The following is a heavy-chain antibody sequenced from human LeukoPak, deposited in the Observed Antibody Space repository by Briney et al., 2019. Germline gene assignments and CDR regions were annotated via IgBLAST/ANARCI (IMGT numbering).Heavy chain of an antibody. CDR1: GGSFSGYY. J-gene: IGHJ5*02. CDR2: INHSGST. CDR3: ARWVSNWFDP. Sequence: PSETLSLTCAVYGGSFSGYYWSWIRQPPGKGLEWIGEINHSGSTNYNPSLKSRVTISVDTSKNQFSLKLSSVTAADTAVYYCARWVSNWFDPWGQGTLVTVSS. V-gene: IGHV4-34*01.